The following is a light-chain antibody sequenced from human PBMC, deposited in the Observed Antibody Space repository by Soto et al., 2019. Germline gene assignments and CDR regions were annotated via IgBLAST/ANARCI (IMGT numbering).Light chain of an antibody. CDR1: QSIGSW. V-gene: IGKV1-5*01. CDR2: DAS. Sequence: DFQMTQSPSTLSASVGDKVTMTCRASQSIGSWLAWYQQKPGKAPKVLIYDASSLESGVPSRFSGSGSGTEFTLTISSLQTDDFETYYCLKYNSYFGQGTRLQIK. J-gene: IGKJ5*01. CDR3: LKYNSY.